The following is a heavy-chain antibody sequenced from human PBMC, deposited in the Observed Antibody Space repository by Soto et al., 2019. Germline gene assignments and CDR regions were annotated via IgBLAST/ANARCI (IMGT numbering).Heavy chain of an antibody. D-gene: IGHD6-13*01. CDR1: GFTVSSNY. CDR3: ARDLSYSSSWEGGAFDI. Sequence: GGSLRLSCAASGFTVSSNYMSWVRQAPGKGLEWVSVIYSGGSTYYADSVKGRFTISRDNSKNTLYLQMNSLRAEDTAVYYCARDLSYSSSWEGGAFDIWGQGTMVTVSS. CDR2: IYSGGST. J-gene: IGHJ3*02. V-gene: IGHV3-66*01.